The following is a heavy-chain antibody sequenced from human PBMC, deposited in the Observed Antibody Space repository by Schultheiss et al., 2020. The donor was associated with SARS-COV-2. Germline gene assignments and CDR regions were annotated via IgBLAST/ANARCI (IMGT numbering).Heavy chain of an antibody. Sequence: GGSLRLSCEASGFTFNTYAMNWVRQAPGKGLEWVSSINRDGSTTNYADSVKGRFTVSRDNAKNTLYLQMSSLRDEDTAVYYCARGAGWSGGDDLDYWGQGTLVTVSS. J-gene: IGHJ4*02. CDR3: ARGAGWSGGDDLDY. D-gene: IGHD5-12*01. V-gene: IGHV3-74*01. CDR2: INRDGSTT. CDR1: GFTFNTYA.